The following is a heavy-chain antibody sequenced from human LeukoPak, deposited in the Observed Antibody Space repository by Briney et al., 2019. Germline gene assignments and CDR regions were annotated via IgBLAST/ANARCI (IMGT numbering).Heavy chain of an antibody. Sequence: GGSLRLSCAASGFTFSSYEMNWVRQAPGKGLEWVSYISSSGSTIYYADSVKGRFTISRDNAKNSLYLQMNSLRAEDTAVYYYARGVGWLHFDYWGQGTLVTVSS. D-gene: IGHD3-22*01. V-gene: IGHV3-48*03. CDR3: ARGVGWLHFDY. J-gene: IGHJ4*02. CDR1: GFTFSSYE. CDR2: ISSSGSTI.